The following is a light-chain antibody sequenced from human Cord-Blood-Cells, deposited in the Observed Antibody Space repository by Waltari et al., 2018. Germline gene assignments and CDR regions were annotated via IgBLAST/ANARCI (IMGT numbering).Light chain of an antibody. CDR2: GAS. CDR1: QSVSSN. Sequence: EIVMTQSPATLSVSPGERATLSCRASQSVSSNLAWYQQKPGQAPRLLIYGASTRATGIPARFSGSVSGTEFTLTISSLQSEDFTVYYCQQYNNWPPWTFGPGTKVEIK. CDR3: QQYNNWPPWT. V-gene: IGKV3-15*01. J-gene: IGKJ1*01.